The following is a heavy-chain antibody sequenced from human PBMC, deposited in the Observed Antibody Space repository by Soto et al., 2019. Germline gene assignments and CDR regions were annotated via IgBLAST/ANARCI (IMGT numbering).Heavy chain of an antibody. V-gene: IGHV3-23*01. CDR2: TSGNGGDT. D-gene: IGHD3-3*01. Sequence: PGGSLRLSCVASGFSFGRYAMTWVRQAPGKGLEWVSGTSGNGGDTYYVDSVQGRFTISRDNPKNTLYLQMNSLRVEDTAVYYCAKIYGFWSRPHDSFDVWGQGTSVTVSS. CDR3: AKIYGFWSRPHDSFDV. CDR1: GFSFGRYA. J-gene: IGHJ3*01.